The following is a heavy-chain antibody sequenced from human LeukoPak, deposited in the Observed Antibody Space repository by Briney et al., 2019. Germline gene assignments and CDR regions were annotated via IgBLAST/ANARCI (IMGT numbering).Heavy chain of an antibody. CDR1: GFTFNNYG. Sequence: GESLKISCSASGFTFNNYGMTWVRQAPGKGLEWVSGINWNAVRVGYADSVKGRFTISRDNAKNSLYLQMNSLRAEDTTFYYCARLRNYDSSGYYFETDYWGQGTLVTVSS. J-gene: IGHJ4*02. CDR3: ARLRNYDSSGYYFETDY. V-gene: IGHV3-20*04. D-gene: IGHD3-22*01. CDR2: INWNAVRV.